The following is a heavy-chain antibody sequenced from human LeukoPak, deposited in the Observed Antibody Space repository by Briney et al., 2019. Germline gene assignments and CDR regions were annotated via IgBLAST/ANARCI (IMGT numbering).Heavy chain of an antibody. Sequence: GGSLRLSCAASGFTFSSYGMHLVRQAPGKGLEWVAVISYDGSNKYYADSVKGRFTISRDNSKNTLYLQMNSLRVEDTAVYYCAKGDYYDSSGYYLDYWGQGTLVTVSS. V-gene: IGHV3-30*18. CDR3: AKGDYYDSSGYYLDY. J-gene: IGHJ4*02. CDR2: ISYDGSNK. CDR1: GFTFSSYG. D-gene: IGHD3-22*01.